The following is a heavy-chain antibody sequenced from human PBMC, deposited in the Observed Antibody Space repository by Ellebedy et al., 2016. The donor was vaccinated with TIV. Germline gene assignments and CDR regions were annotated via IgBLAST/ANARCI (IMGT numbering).Heavy chain of an antibody. CDR2: IWYDGSNK. CDR3: ARGGSKGGIQSYFDY. J-gene: IGHJ4*02. Sequence: GESLKISCAASGFAFSSYGMHWVRQAPGKGLEWVAVIWYDGSNKYYADSVKGRFTIARDKSKNTLYLQMNSLRAEDTAVYYCARGGSKGGIQSYFDYWGQGTLVTVSS. V-gene: IGHV3-33*01. CDR1: GFAFSSYG. D-gene: IGHD5-18*01.